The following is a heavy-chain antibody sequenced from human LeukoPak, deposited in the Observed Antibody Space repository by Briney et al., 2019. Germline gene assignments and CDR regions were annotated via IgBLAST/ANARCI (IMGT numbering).Heavy chain of an antibody. CDR2: IRYDGSNQ. J-gene: IGHJ4*02. D-gene: IGHD3-22*01. CDR1: GFIFSNYG. Sequence: GGSLRLSCAASGFIFSNYGMHWVRQAPGKGLEWVAFIRYDGSNQYYADSVKGRFTISRDNAKNSVFLQMNNLRVEDTAIYYCARRGYHDSSGYDYWGQGTPVTVSS. CDR3: ARRGYHDSSGYDY. V-gene: IGHV3-30*02.